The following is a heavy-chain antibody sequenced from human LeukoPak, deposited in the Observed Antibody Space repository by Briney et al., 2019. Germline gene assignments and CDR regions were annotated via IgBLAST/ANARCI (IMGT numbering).Heavy chain of an antibody. CDR2: LSYSGST. V-gene: IGHV4-39*02. J-gene: IGHJ3*02. CDR1: GDSISSNNYY. CDR3: ARRAVRGIIVNAFDI. D-gene: IGHD3-10*02. Sequence: PSDTLSLTCTVSGDSISSNNYYWGWIRQPPGKGLEWIGSLSYSGSTYYSPSLKSRVTISADTSRNHFTLWLTSVTAADTAVYYCARRAVRGIIVNAFDIWGQGTMVTVSS.